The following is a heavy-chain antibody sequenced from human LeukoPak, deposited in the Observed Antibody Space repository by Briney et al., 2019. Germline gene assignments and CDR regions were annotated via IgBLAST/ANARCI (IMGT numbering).Heavy chain of an antibody. CDR3: ARAVGATPFDY. Sequence: PSETLSLTRAVSGGSISSGGYSWSWIRQPPGKGLEWIGYIYHSGSTYYNPSLKSRVTISVDRSKNQFSLKLSSVTAADTAVYYCARAVGATPFDYWGQGTLVTVSS. J-gene: IGHJ4*02. CDR2: IYHSGST. CDR1: GGSISSGGYS. D-gene: IGHD1-26*01. V-gene: IGHV4-30-2*01.